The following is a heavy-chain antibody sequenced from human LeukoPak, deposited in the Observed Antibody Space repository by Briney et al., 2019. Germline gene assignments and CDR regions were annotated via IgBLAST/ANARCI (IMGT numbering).Heavy chain of an antibody. D-gene: IGHD6-13*01. CDR2: IYYSGST. Sequence: SETLSLTCTVSGGSISSSSYYWGWIRQPPGKGLEWIGSIYYSGSTYYNPSLKSRVTISVDRSKNQFSLKLSSVTAADTAVYYCAREKSSNNWFDPWGQGTLVTVSS. J-gene: IGHJ5*02. CDR3: AREKSSNNWFDP. V-gene: IGHV4-39*07. CDR1: GGSISSSSYY.